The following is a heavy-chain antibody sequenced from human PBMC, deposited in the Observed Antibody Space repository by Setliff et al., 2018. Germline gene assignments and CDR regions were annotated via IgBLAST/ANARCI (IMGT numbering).Heavy chain of an antibody. CDR1: GGTFSDYY. J-gene: IGHJ4*02. CDR3: ARGRNIAARLLDS. Sequence: LSLTCAAYGGTFSDYYWTWIRQPPGKGLEWVGEINHRGSTNYNPSLKSRVTISVDTSKDQFSLKLISMTAADTAVYYCARGRNIAARLLDSWGRGTLVTVSS. CDR2: INHRGST. D-gene: IGHD6-6*01. V-gene: IGHV4-34*01.